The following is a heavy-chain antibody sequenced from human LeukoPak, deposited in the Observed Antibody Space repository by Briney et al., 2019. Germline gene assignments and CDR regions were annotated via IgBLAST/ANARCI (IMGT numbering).Heavy chain of an antibody. J-gene: IGHJ5*02. CDR3: ARDKVAAPNWFDP. Sequence: ASVKVSCKASGYTFTGYYMHWVRQAPGQGLEWMGWINPNSGGTNYAQKFQGRVTMTRDTSISTAYMKLSRLRSDDTAVYYCARDKVAAPNWFDPWGQGTLVTVSS. CDR2: INPNSGGT. CDR1: GYTFTGYY. V-gene: IGHV1-2*02. D-gene: IGHD6-19*01.